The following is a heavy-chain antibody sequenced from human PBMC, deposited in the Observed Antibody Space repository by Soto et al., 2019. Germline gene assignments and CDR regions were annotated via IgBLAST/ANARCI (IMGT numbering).Heavy chain of an antibody. CDR3: ARQRDYGEYGAFDY. J-gene: IGHJ4*02. CDR1: VYTFTGYY. CDR2: INPNSGVT. V-gene: IGHV1-2*04. D-gene: IGHD4-17*01. Sequence: PSVKVSCKASVYTFTGYYMHWVRQAPGQGLEWMGWINPNSGVTKYAQKFQGWVTMTRDTSISTAYMELSRLRSDDTAVYYCARQRDYGEYGAFDYWGQGTLVTVSS.